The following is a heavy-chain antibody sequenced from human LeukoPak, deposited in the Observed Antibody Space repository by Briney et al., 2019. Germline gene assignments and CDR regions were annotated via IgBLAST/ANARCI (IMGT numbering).Heavy chain of an antibody. CDR2: ISAYNGNT. CDR1: GYTFSTYG. J-gene: IGHJ4*02. V-gene: IGHV1-18*01. D-gene: IGHD5-18*01. Sequence: ASVKVSCKASGYTFSTYGISWVRQAPGQGLEWMGWISAYNGNTNYAQKFQDRVTMTTDTSTSTAYMELRSLRSDDTAVYCCARDQSGYSYGSIWGQGTLVTVSS. CDR3: ARDQSGYSYGSI.